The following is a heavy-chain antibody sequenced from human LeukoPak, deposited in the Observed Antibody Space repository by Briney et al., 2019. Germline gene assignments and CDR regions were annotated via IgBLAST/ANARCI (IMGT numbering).Heavy chain of an antibody. CDR1: GFTFDDYA. Sequence: GGSLRLSCSASGFTFDDYAMHWVRQAPGKGLECVSVISWDGGSTYYADSVKGRFTISRDNTKNSLYLQMNSLRAEDTALYYCAKDTKIDRSGGHTDYWGQGTLVTVSP. CDR3: AKDTKIDRSGGHTDY. V-gene: IGHV3-43D*04. CDR2: ISWDGGST. D-gene: IGHD2-8*02. J-gene: IGHJ4*02.